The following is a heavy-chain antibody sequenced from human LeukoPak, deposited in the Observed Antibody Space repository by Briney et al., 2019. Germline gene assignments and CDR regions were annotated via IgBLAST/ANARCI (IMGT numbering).Heavy chain of an antibody. CDR2: MNPNSGNA. V-gene: IGHV1-8*01. CDR3: ARGIRRWELLRFVFWFDP. Sequence: ASVKVSCKASGYTFTSYDINWVRQATGQGLEWMGWMNPNSGNAGYAQKFQGRVTMTRNTSISTAYMELSSLRSEDTAVYYCARGIRRWELLRFVFWFDPWGQGTLVTVPS. D-gene: IGHD1-26*01. CDR1: GYTFTSYD. J-gene: IGHJ5*02.